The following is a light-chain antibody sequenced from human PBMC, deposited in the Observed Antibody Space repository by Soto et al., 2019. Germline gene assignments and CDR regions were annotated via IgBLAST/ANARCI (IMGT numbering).Light chain of an antibody. CDR1: QSVLYSSNNKTY. Sequence: IVMTQSPDSLAVSLGERATINCKSSQSVLYSSNNKTYLAWYQQKPGQHPKLLIYWASTRESGGPDRFSGSVSGTDFTLTISSLQSEDGAVYYCQQYYSTPPTFVQRTKLEIK. J-gene: IGKJ2*01. CDR2: WAS. V-gene: IGKV4-1*01. CDR3: QQYYSTPPT.